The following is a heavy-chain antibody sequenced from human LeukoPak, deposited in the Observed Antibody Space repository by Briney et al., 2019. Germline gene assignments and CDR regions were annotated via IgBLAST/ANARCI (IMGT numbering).Heavy chain of an antibody. V-gene: IGHV4-59*08. J-gene: IGHJ4*02. CDR1: GGSISSYY. CDR3: ARSPLSWFGELLLNHYYFDY. D-gene: IGHD3-10*01. Sequence: PSETLSLTCTVSGGSISSYYWSWIRQPPGKGLEWIGYIYYSGSTYYNPSLKSRVTISVDTSKNQFSLKLSSVTAADTAVYYCARSPLSWFGELLLNHYYFDYWGQGTLVTVSS. CDR2: IYYSGST.